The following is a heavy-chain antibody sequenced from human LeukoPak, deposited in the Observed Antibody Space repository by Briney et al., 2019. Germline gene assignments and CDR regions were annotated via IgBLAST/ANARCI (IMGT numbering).Heavy chain of an antibody. CDR2: ISSTSSTI. Sequence: GGSLRLSCAGSGFTFSSYSMNWVRQAPGKGLEWVSYISSTSSTIYYADSVKGRFTISRENAKNSLYLQMNSLRDEDTAVYYCVRDSILYYDSSGTYWGQGTLVTVSS. D-gene: IGHD3-22*01. CDR1: GFTFSSYS. V-gene: IGHV3-48*02. J-gene: IGHJ4*02. CDR3: VRDSILYYDSSGTY.